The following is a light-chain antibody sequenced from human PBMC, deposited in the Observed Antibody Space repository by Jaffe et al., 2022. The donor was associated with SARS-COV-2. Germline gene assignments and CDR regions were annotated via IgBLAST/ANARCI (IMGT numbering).Light chain of an antibody. V-gene: IGLV1-44*01. J-gene: IGLJ1*01. CDR2: NNN. CDR1: SSNIGINT. Sequence: QSVLTQPPSASGTPGQRVTISCSGSSSNIGINTVNWYQQLPGTAPKLLIYNNNQRPSGVPDRFSGSKSGTSASLAISGLQSEGEADYYCAAWDDSLNGYVFGTGTKVTVL. CDR3: AAWDDSLNGYV.